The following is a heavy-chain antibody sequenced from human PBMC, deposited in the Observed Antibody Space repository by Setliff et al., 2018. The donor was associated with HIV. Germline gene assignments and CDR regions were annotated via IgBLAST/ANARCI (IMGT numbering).Heavy chain of an antibody. V-gene: IGHV4-59*08. D-gene: IGHD3-22*01. CDR3: ASLKGHYFDTSGYYNNWFDP. CDR2: VYSTGSI. Sequence: SETLSLTCTVSGGSMSRFYWTWIRQPPGKGLEWIGFVYSTGSINYSPSFRGRLTISVDTSKNQFSLKLSSVTAADTAVYYCASLKGHYFDTSGYYNNWFDPWGQGTLVTVS. J-gene: IGHJ5*02. CDR1: GGSMSRFY.